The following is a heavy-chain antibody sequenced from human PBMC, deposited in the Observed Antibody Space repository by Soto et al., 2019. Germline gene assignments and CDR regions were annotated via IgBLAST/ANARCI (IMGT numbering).Heavy chain of an antibody. CDR2: ISWNSGSI. Sequence: SLRLSCAASGFTFDDYAMHWVRQAPGKGLEWVSGISWNSGSIGYADSVKGRFTISRDNAKNSLYLQMNSLRAEDTALYYCAKDMYSYYGSGSYYDYWGQGTLVTVSS. CDR3: AKDMYSYYGSGSYYDY. D-gene: IGHD3-10*01. CDR1: GFTFDDYA. J-gene: IGHJ4*02. V-gene: IGHV3-9*01.